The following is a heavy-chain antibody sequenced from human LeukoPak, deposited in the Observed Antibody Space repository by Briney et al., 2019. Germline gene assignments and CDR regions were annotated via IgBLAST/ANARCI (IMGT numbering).Heavy chain of an antibody. CDR3: ASASPPYCSSTSCYDY. V-gene: IGHV3-7*01. CDR2: IKQDGSEK. D-gene: IGHD2-2*01. CDR1: GFTFSSYW. Sequence: GGSLRLSCAASGFTFSSYWMSWVRQAPGKGLEWVANIKQDGSEKYYVDSVKGRFTISRDNAKNSLYLRMNSLRAEDTAVYYCASASPPYCSSTSCYDYWGQGTLVTVSS. J-gene: IGHJ4*02.